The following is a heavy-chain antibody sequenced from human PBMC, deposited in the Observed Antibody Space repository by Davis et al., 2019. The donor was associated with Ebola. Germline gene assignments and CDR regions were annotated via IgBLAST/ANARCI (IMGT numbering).Heavy chain of an antibody. CDR2: IYYSGST. Sequence: SETLSLTCTVSGGSFGSYYCSWIRQPPGKGLEWIGSIYYSGSTYYNPSLKSRVTISVDTSKNQFSLKLSSVTAADTAVYYCARHGMGGGTLNTAFDIWGQGTMVTVSS. D-gene: IGHD2-15*01. J-gene: IGHJ3*02. CDR3: ARHGMGGGTLNTAFDI. CDR1: GGSFGSYY. V-gene: IGHV4-39*01.